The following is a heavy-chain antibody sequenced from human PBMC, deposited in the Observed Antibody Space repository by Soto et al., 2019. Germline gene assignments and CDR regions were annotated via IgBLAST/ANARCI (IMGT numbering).Heavy chain of an antibody. CDR2: IKSKTDGGTT. CDR3: TTDLLAAAGTEGWFDP. Sequence: GGSLRLSCAASGFTFSNAWMSWVRQAPGKGLEWVGRIKSKTDGGTTDYAAPVKGRFTISRDDSKNKLYLQMNSLKTEDTAVYYCTTDLLAAAGTEGWFDPWGQGTLVTVSS. CDR1: GFTFSNAW. J-gene: IGHJ5*02. D-gene: IGHD6-13*01. V-gene: IGHV3-15*01.